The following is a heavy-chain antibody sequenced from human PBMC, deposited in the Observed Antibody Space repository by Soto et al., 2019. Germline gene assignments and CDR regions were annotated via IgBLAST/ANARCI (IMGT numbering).Heavy chain of an antibody. V-gene: IGHV4-39*01. D-gene: IGHD3-10*02. CDR2: VYYTETT. CDR3: ERKRVLSTKMFITSFDP. Sequence: KASETLSLTCILSGGSINSSDHFWGWIRQTPGKGLEWIGSVYYTETTYYNPSLKSPVTISVETSRNTLSLKVNSVTAADTGIYYCERKRVLSTKMFITSFDPWGQGKMVTVSS. CDR1: GGSINSSDHF. J-gene: IGHJ5*02.